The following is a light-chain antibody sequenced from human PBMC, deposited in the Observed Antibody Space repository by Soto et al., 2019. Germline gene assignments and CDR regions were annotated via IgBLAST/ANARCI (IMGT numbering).Light chain of an antibody. V-gene: IGLV2-8*01. Sequence: QSALTQPPSASGSPGQSVAISCTGTSSDVGGYNYVSWYQQHPGKAPKLMNYEVNKRPSGVPDRFSGSKSGNTASLTVSGLQSEDAADYYFSSYAGSSNVFGTGTKLTVL. CDR1: SSDVGGYNY. CDR3: SSYAGSSNV. CDR2: EVN. J-gene: IGLJ1*01.